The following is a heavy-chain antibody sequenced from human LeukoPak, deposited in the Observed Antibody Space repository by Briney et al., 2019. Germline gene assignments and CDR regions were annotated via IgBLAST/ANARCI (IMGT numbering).Heavy chain of an antibody. Sequence: SETLSLTCTVSGGSISTYYWSWIRQPPGKGLEWIGYISYSGSTNFNPSLKSRVTISVDTSKNQFSLKLSSLTAADTAVYYCARGGTYIGYMDVWGKGTTVTVSS. CDR2: ISYSGST. J-gene: IGHJ6*03. CDR3: ARGGTYIGYMDV. CDR1: GGSISTYY. V-gene: IGHV4-59*01. D-gene: IGHD5-12*01.